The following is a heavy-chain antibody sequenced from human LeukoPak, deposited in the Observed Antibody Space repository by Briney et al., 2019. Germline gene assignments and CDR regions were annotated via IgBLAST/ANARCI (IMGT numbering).Heavy chain of an antibody. V-gene: IGHV3-23*01. Sequence: PGGSLRLSCAASGFTFSSYAMSWVRQAPGKGLEWVSAISGSGGSTYYADSVKGRFTISRDNSKNTLYLQMNSLRAEDTAVYYCAKCRGRTGYYYGMDVWGQGTTVTVSS. D-gene: IGHD3-10*01. CDR1: GFTFSSYA. J-gene: IGHJ6*02. CDR3: AKCRGRTGYYYGMDV. CDR2: ISGSGGST.